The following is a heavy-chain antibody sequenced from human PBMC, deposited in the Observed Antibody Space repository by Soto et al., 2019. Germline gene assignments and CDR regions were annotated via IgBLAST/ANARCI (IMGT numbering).Heavy chain of an antibody. Sequence: QVQLVQSGAEVKKPGSSVKVSCKASGGTFSSYAISWVRQAPGQGLEWMGGIIPIFGTANYAQKFQGRVTITADESTSTAYMELSSLRSEDTAVYYCARITIFGVFAGYYYGMDVWGQGTTVTVSS. CDR2: IIPIFGTA. V-gene: IGHV1-69*01. J-gene: IGHJ6*02. CDR3: ARITIFGVFAGYYYGMDV. CDR1: GGTFSSYA. D-gene: IGHD3-3*01.